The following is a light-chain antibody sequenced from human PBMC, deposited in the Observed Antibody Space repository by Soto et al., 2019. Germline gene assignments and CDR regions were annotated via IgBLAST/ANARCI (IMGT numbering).Light chain of an antibody. CDR3: QQGNDWPWT. CDR2: DAS. V-gene: IGKV3-15*01. CDR1: QSVSSN. Sequence: EIVMTQSPATLSVSPGERATLSCRASQSVSSNLGWYQQKPGQAPRLLIYDASTRATGIPARFSGSGSGAEFTLTISSLQSADFAVYYCQQGNDWPWTFGQGTKVEIK. J-gene: IGKJ1*01.